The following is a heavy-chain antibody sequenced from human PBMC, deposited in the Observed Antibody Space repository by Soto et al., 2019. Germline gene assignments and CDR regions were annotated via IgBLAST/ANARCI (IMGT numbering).Heavy chain of an antibody. CDR3: ARGDSSDCSNGVCSFFYNRDMDV. J-gene: IGHJ6*02. Sequence: ASVKVSCKASGYSFTDYHIHWVRQAPGQGLEWLGRINPKSGGTSTAQKFQGWVTMTTDTSISTASMELTRLTSDDTAIYYCARGDSSDCSNGVCSFFYNRDMDVWGQGTTVTVSS. CDR2: INPKSGGT. D-gene: IGHD2-8*01. V-gene: IGHV1-2*04. CDR1: GYSFTDYH.